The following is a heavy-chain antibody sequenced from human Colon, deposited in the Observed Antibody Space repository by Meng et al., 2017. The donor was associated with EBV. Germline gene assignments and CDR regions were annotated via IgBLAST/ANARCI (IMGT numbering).Heavy chain of an antibody. D-gene: IGHD2-21*01. J-gene: IGHJ4*02. CDR2: IHHSGSA. CDR3: ASFDHIPRRNYFDY. V-gene: IGHV4-30-4*01. Sequence: VQLQESGPGLVEPSQTLSLTCTGSGGSMSSGNYYWSWIRQPPGKGLEWIGYIHHSGSAYYNPSLKSRVSISVDTSKNQFSLNLNSMTAADTAVYYCASFDHIPRRNYFDYWGQGTLVTVSS. CDR1: GGSMSSGNYY.